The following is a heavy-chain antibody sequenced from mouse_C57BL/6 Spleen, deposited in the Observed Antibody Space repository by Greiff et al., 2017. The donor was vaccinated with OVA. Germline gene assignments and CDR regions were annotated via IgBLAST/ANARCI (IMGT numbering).Heavy chain of an antibody. Sequence: LQQSGPELVKPGASVKISCKASGYTFTDYYMNWVKQSHGKSLEWIGDINPNNGGTSYNQKFKGKATLTVDKSSSTAYMELRSLTSEDSAVYYCAKGYGSSYYFDYWGQGTTLTVSS. CDR1: GYTFTDYY. D-gene: IGHD1-1*01. J-gene: IGHJ2*01. V-gene: IGHV1-26*01. CDR3: AKGYGSSYYFDY. CDR2: INPNNGGT.